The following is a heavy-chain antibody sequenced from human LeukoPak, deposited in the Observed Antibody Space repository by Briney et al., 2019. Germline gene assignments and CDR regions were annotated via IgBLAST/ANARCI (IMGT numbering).Heavy chain of an antibody. Sequence: ASVKVSCKPSGYTFTSYGIIWVRQAPGQGLEWMGCIATYNGNSKYAQKVQGRVTMTTDTSTTTAYMELRTLRSDDTAVYYCARDMVGLAANGNWFDPWGQGTLVTVSS. CDR3: ARDMVGLAANGNWFDP. CDR1: GYTFTSYG. V-gene: IGHV1-18*01. J-gene: IGHJ5*02. D-gene: IGHD6-13*01. CDR2: IATYNGNS.